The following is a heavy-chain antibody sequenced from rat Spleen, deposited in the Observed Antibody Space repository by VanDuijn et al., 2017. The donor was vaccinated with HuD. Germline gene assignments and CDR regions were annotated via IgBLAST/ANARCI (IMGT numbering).Heavy chain of an antibody. CDR1: GYSITSNY. CDR2: IDYSGRT. Sequence: EVQLQESGPGLVKPSQSLSLTCSVTGYSITSNYWGWIRKFPGNKMEWMGYIDYSGRTSYNPSLKSRISITRDTSKNQFFLQLNSVTTEDTATYYCTRGLSMSSTNYYYALLAYWGQGTLVTVSS. CDR3: TRGLSMSSTNYYYALLAY. D-gene: IGHD1-6*01. J-gene: IGHJ3*01. V-gene: IGHV3-1*01.